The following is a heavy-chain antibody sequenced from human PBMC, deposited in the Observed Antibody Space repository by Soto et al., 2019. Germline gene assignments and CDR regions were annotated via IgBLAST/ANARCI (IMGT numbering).Heavy chain of an antibody. CDR3: AKQPLTIFGVVTTYFDY. J-gene: IGHJ4*02. Sequence: GGSLRLSCAASGFTFSSYAMSWVRQAPGKGLEWVSAISRSGGSTYYADSVKGRFTISRDNSKNTLYLQMNSLRAEDTAVYYCAKQPLTIFGVVTTYFDYWGQGTLVTVSS. CDR1: GFTFSSYA. CDR2: ISRSGGST. D-gene: IGHD3-3*01. V-gene: IGHV3-23*01.